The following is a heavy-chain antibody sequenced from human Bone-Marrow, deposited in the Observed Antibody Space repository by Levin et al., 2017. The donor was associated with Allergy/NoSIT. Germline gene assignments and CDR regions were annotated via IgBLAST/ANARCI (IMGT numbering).Heavy chain of an antibody. CDR2: IIPIFGTA. J-gene: IGHJ3*02. V-gene: IGHV1-69*06. D-gene: IGHD4-23*01. CDR1: GGTFSSYA. Sequence: ASVKVSCKASGGTFSSYAISWVRQAPGQGLEWMGGIIPIFGTANYAQKFQGRVTITADKSTSTAYMELSSLRSEDTAVYYCARAATVATDHDAFDIWGQGTMVTVSS. CDR3: ARAATVATDHDAFDI.